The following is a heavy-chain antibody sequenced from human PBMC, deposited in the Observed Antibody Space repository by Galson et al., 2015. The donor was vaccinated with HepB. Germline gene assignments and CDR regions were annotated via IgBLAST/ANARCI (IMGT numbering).Heavy chain of an antibody. D-gene: IGHD5-24*01. CDR2: INHSGST. Sequence: SETLSLTCAVYGGSFSGYYWSWIRQPPGKGLEWIGEINHSGSTNYNPSLKSRVTISVDTSKNQFSLKLSSVTAADTAVYYCARGTRRRDGYNEPFDYWSQGTLVTVSS. V-gene: IGHV4-34*01. J-gene: IGHJ4*02. CDR1: GGSFSGYY. CDR3: ARGTRRRDGYNEPFDY.